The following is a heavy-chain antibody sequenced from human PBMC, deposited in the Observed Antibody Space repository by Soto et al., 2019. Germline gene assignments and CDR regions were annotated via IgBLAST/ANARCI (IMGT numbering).Heavy chain of an antibody. J-gene: IGHJ6*02. CDR1: GFTFSSYG. V-gene: IGHV3-33*01. CDR3: ARANWAPYYYYGMDV. CDR2: IWYDGSNK. Sequence: PGGSLRLSCAASGFTFSSYGMHWVRQAPGKGLEWVAVIWYDGSNKYYADSVKGRFTISRDNSKNTLYLQMNSLRAEDTAVYYCARANWAPYYYYGMDVWGQGTTVTVSS. D-gene: IGHD7-27*01.